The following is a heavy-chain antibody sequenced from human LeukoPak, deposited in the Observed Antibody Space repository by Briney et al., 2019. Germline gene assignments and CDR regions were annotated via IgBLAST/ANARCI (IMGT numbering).Heavy chain of an antibody. Sequence: GGSLRLSYAASGFTFSSYSMNWVRQAPGKGLEWVSSISSSSSYIYYADSVKGRFTISRDNAKNSLYLQMNSPRAEDTAVYYCARDLPKYCSSTSCSDYWGQGTLVTVSS. J-gene: IGHJ4*02. CDR3: ARDLPKYCSSTSCSDY. CDR1: GFTFSSYS. V-gene: IGHV3-21*01. CDR2: ISSSSSYI. D-gene: IGHD2-2*01.